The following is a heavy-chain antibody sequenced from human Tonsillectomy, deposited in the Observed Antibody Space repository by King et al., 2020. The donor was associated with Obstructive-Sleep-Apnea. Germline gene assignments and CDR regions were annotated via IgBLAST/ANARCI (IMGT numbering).Heavy chain of an antibody. D-gene: IGHD5-12*01. V-gene: IGHV4-38-2*02. CDR1: GYSINSGYY. CDR2: VYHSGNT. Sequence: QLQESGPGLVKPSETLSLTCTVSGYSINSGYYWGWIRQPPGKGLEWIGSVYHSGNTYSNPSLKSRVTISVHTSQNQFSLRLFSVTAADTAVYYCAREGYGPWGQGALVTVSS. CDR3: AREGYGP. J-gene: IGHJ5*02.